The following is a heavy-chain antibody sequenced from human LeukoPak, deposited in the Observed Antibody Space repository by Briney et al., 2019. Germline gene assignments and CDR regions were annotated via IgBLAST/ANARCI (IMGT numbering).Heavy chain of an antibody. J-gene: IGHJ6*03. CDR2: IYRNGDT. CDR1: GGSISSDWY. CDR3: ARAKRDYYDNSGYESYYYFMDV. D-gene: IGHD3-22*01. V-gene: IGHV4-38-2*02. Sequence: SETLSLTCTVSGGSISSDWYWGWVRQPPGNGLEWIGAIYRNGDTYYNPSLKSRVTISLDTSKNQFSLRLDSVTAADTAVYYCARAKRDYYDNSGYESYYYFMDVWGKGTTVTVSS.